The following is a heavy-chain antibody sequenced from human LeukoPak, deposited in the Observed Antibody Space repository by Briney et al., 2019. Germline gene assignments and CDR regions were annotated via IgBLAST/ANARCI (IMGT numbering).Heavy chain of an antibody. Sequence: SETLSLTFAVYGGSFSDYYWTWIRQPPGKGLEWIGEINHSGSPNNNPSLKSRVSISFDTSKNQFSLKLTSVTAADTAVYYCGSRRTAMFGVIKGPIDYWGQGTLVTVSS. CDR3: GSRRTAMFGVIKGPIDY. V-gene: IGHV4-34*01. D-gene: IGHD3-3*01. J-gene: IGHJ4*02. CDR1: GGSFSDYY. CDR2: INHSGSP.